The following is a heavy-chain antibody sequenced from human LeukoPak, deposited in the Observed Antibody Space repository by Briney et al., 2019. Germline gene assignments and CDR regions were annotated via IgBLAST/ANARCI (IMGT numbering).Heavy chain of an antibody. CDR2: INPNSGGT. D-gene: IGHD3-3*01. CDR3: ARVFPVLRFLEWLPADV. J-gene: IGHJ6*04. V-gene: IGHV1-2*06. Sequence: GASVKVSCKASGYTFTGYYMHWVRQAPGQGLEWMGRINPNSGGTNYAQKFQGRVTMTRDTSISTAYMELSRLRSDDTAVYYCARVFPVLRFLEWLPADVWGKGTTVTVSS. CDR1: GYTFTGYY.